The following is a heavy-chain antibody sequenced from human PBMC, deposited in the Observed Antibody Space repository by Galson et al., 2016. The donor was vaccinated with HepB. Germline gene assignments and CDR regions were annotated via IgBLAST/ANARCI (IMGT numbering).Heavy chain of an antibody. CDR3: ARVSPRNPWGRWFDQWQWYFNL. CDR1: GYIFTSYG. CDR2: ISAYNGNT. J-gene: IGHJ2*01. D-gene: IGHD1-14*01. Sequence: SVKVSCKASGYIFTSYGISWVRQAPGQGLEWMGWISAYNGNTDYAQKFQGRVTMTTDTSTSTAYLELRSLSSDDTAVYYCARVSPRNPWGRWFDQWQWYFNLWGRGTLVTVSS. V-gene: IGHV1-18*01.